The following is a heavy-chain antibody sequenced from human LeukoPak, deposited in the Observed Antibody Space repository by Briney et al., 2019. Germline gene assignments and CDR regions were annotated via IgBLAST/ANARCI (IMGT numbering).Heavy chain of an antibody. V-gene: IGHV4-34*01. D-gene: IGHD2-21*02. CDR1: GGSFSGYY. J-gene: IGHJ3*02. CDR3: AFDCGGDCRAPGDAFDI. CDR2: INHSGST. Sequence: SETLSLTCAVYGGSFSGYYWSWIRQPPGKGLEWIGEINHSGSTNYNPSLKSRVTISVDTSKNQFSLKLSSVTAADTAVYYCAFDCGGDCRAPGDAFDIWGQGTMVTVSS.